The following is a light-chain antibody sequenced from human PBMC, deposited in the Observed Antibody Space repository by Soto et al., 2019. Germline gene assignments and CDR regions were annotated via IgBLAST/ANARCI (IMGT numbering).Light chain of an antibody. J-gene: IGKJ1*01. CDR3: QQYGTSPRT. Sequence: EIVLTQSPGTLSLSPGERATLSCRASQSVRSSYLAWYQQKLGQAPRLLIYGVSNRSTGIPDRFSGSGSGPDFTLTISRLESEDFAVYYCQQYGTSPRTFGQGTKVEIK. CDR2: GVS. CDR1: QSVRSSY. V-gene: IGKV3-20*01.